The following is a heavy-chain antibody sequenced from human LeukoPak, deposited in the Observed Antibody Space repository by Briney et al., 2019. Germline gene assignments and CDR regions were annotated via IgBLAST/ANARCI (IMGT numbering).Heavy chain of an antibody. CDR1: GYTFTGYY. CDR2: INPNSGGT. CDR3: AGGSGISTDPFDP. Sequence: EASVKVSCKASGYTFTGYYIHWVRQAPGQGLEWMGWINPNSGGTNYAQNFQGRVTMTRDTSISTAYMELSRLRSDDTAVYYCAGGSGISTDPFDPWGQGTLVSVSS. J-gene: IGHJ5*02. V-gene: IGHV1-2*02. D-gene: IGHD3-10*01.